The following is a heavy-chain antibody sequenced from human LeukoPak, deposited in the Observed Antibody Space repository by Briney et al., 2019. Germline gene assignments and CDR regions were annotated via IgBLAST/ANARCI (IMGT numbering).Heavy chain of an antibody. J-gene: IGHJ4*02. CDR2: ISSSSSTI. CDR1: GFTFSSYS. D-gene: IGHD3-3*01. CDR3: TISYYDFWSGTGDY. Sequence: GGSLRLSCAASGFTFSSYSMNWVRQAPGKGLEWVSYISSSSSTIYYADSVKGRFTISRDNAKNSLYLQMNSLRAEDTAVYCCTISYYDFWSGTGDYWGQGTLVTVSS. V-gene: IGHV3-48*01.